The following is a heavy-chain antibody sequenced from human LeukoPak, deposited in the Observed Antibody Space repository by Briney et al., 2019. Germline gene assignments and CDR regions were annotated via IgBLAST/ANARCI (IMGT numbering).Heavy chain of an antibody. Sequence: SETLSLTCTVSGGSISSYCWSWIRQPAGRGLEWIWRIYTSGSTNYNPSLKSRVTMSVQTSKNQCSLKLSSVTAADTAVFYCGRDLASFDYCGQGTLVTVSS. J-gene: IGHJ4*02. CDR3: GRDLASFDY. CDR2: IYTSGST. V-gene: IGHV4-4*07. CDR1: GGSISSYC.